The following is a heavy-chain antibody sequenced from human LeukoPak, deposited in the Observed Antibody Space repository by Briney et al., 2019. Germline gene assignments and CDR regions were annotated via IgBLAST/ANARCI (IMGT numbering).Heavy chain of an antibody. D-gene: IGHD3/OR15-3a*01. J-gene: IGHJ3*01. CDR1: GFTFSSYA. Sequence: GGSLRLSCAASGFTFSSYAMSWVRQAPGKGLEWVSAISGSGGSTYYADSVKGRFTISRDNSKNTLYLQMNSLRAEDTAVYYCANSFFWTHAQSPEAFDFWPQGPLDSVSS. CDR2: ISGSGGST. CDR3: ANSFFWTHAQSPEAFDF. V-gene: IGHV3-23*01.